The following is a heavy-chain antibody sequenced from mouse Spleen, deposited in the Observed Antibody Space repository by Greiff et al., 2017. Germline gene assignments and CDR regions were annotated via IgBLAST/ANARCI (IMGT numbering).Heavy chain of an antibody. V-gene: IGHV14-2*01. CDR3: ALYYGSSYDWYFDV. D-gene: IGHD1-1*01. Sequence: VQLQQSGAELVKPGASVKLSCTASGFNIKDYYMPWVKQRTEQGLEWIGRIDPEDGETKYAPKFQGKATITADTSSNTAYLQLSSLTSEDTAVYYCALYYGSSYDWYFDVWGAGTTVTVSS. CDR1: GFNIKDYY. J-gene: IGHJ1*01. CDR2: IDPEDGET.